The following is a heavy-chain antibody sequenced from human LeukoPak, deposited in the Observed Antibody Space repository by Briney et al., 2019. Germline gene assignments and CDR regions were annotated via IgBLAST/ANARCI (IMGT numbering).Heavy chain of an antibody. V-gene: IGHV3-66*01. Sequence: GGSLRLSCAASGFTFSNYWMHWVRQAPGKGLEWVSVIYSGGSTYYADSVKGRFTISRDNSKNTLYLQMNSLRAEDTAVYYCARATRIVGATASGYYYGMDVWGQGTTVTVSS. D-gene: IGHD1-26*01. CDR2: IYSGGST. CDR3: ARATRIVGATASGYYYGMDV. CDR1: GFTFSNYW. J-gene: IGHJ6*02.